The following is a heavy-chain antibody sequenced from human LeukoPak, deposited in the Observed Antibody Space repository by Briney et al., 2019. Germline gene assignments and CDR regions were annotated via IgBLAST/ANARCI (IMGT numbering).Heavy chain of an antibody. CDR1: GFTFTSYG. CDR2: ISYDGITN. J-gene: IGHJ4*02. V-gene: IGHV3-30*18. D-gene: IGHD2-21*01. CDR3: AKKAAPVSAIRAGFDY. Sequence: GSLRLSCSASGFTFTSYGMHWVRQAPGKGLEWVAVISYDGITNYYADSVKGRFTVSRDNSENTLYLQMNSLRADDTAVYYCAKKAAPVSAIRAGFDYWGQGTLVTVSS.